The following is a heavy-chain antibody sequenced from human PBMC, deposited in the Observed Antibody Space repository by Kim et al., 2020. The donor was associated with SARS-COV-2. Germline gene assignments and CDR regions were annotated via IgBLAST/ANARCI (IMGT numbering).Heavy chain of an antibody. Sequence: TFYGGFVRGRFTISRDNNKNLLFLQMNSLTPDDTAWYFCTKDQLGSYTDWGQGTLVTVSS. J-gene: IGHJ4*02. CDR2: T. V-gene: IGHV3-43*01. CDR3: TKDQLGSYTD. D-gene: IGHD1-26*01.